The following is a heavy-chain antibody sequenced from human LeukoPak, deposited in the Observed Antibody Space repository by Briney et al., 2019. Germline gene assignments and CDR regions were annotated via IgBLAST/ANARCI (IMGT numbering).Heavy chain of an antibody. CDR3: AKWGVLDVLAGNYVSDL. Sequence: PAASLSLSCAVYGFTFSNYSLCWVRQPPGKGLGWVGAISGRSDDTYHADSVKGRFTLSRDSPKKTLYLQKNSLRGGDTAVYYCAKWGVLDVLAGNYVSDLWGQGTLVNVSS. CDR2: ISGRSDDT. V-gene: IGHV3-23*01. CDR1: GFTFSNYS. D-gene: IGHD3-9*01. J-gene: IGHJ5*02.